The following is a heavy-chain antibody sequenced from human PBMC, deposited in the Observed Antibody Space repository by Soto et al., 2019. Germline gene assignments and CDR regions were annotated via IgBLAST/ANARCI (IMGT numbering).Heavy chain of an antibody. CDR3: ATSNWFDP. V-gene: IGHV4-39*01. CDR1: GGSISSRGYY. CDR2: IYYSGST. J-gene: IGHJ5*02. Sequence: QLQLQESGPGLVKPSETLSLTCTVSGGSISSRGYYWGWIRPPPGKGLEWIGTIYYSGSTYSNPSLKSRVTISVDTSKNQFSLKLSSVTAADTAVYYCATSNWFDPWGQGTLVTVSS.